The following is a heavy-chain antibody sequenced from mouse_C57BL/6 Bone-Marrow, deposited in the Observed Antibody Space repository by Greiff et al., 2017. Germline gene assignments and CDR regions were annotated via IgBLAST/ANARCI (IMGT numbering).Heavy chain of an antibody. J-gene: IGHJ3*01. D-gene: IGHD4-1*02. CDR1: GYTFTSYG. Sequence: VQLVESGAELARPGASVTLSCKASGYTFTSYGISWVKQRTGQGLEWIGEIYPRSGNTYYTEKFKGKATLTADKSSSTAYMELRSLTSENSAVYICAFQLGPWFAYWGQGTLGTVSA. V-gene: IGHV1-81*01. CDR3: AFQLGPWFAY. CDR2: IYPRSGNT.